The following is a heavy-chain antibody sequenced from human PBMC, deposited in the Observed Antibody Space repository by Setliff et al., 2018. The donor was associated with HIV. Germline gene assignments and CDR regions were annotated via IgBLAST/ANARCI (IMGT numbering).Heavy chain of an antibody. CDR2: INHSGST. D-gene: IGHD3-10*01. CDR3: ARMGADYDGSGTPWY. Sequence: KPSETLSLTCAVYGGSFSGYYWSWIRQPPGKGLEWIGEINHSGSTNYNPSLKSRVTISVDTSKNQFSLKLSSVTAEDTAVYYCARMGADYDGSGTPWYWGQGTLVTVSS. V-gene: IGHV4-34*01. J-gene: IGHJ4*02. CDR1: GGSFSGYY.